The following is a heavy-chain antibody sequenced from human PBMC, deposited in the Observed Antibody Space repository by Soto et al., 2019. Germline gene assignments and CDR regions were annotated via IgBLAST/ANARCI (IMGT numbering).Heavy chain of an antibody. CDR1: GFTFRNAW. CDR2: IKSKTDGGTT. D-gene: IGHD3-22*01. Sequence: GGCLRRSCAACGFTFRNAWMRSVRQAPGKGLEWVGRIKSKTDGGTTDYAAPVKGRFTISRDDSKNTLYLQMNSLKTEDTAVYYCTTGRFRNKWLGGDYWGQGTLVTVSS. J-gene: IGHJ4*02. V-gene: IGHV3-15*01. CDR3: TTGRFRNKWLGGDY.